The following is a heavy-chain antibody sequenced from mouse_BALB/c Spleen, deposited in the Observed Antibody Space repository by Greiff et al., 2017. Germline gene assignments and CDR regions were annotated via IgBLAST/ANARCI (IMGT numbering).Heavy chain of an antibody. CDR1: GYSFTGYF. Sequence: EVQVVESGPELVKPGASVKISCKASGYSFTGYFMNWVMQSHGKSLEWIGRINPYNGDTFYNQKFKGKATLTADKSSSTAYMQLSSLTSDDSAVYFCAREDGYVYWGQGTTLTVSS. D-gene: IGHD1-2*01. CDR3: AREDGYVY. CDR2: INPYNGDT. J-gene: IGHJ2*01. V-gene: IGHV1-20*01.